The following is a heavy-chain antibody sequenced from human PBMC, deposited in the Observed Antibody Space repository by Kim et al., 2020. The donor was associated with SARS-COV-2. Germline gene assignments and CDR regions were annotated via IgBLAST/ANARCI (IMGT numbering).Heavy chain of an antibody. CDR3: VRELVASGTGWFDS. CDR2: IASTSSLL. Sequence: GGSLRLSCEASGISITSYGMNWVRQAPGKGLEWVSYIASTSSLLHYADSVKGRFTVSRDHAKNSLYLQMDNLRGDDTALYYCVRELVASGTGWFDSWGTGTLVAVSS. CDR1: GISITSYG. V-gene: IGHV3-21*01. D-gene: IGHD5-12*01. J-gene: IGHJ5*01.